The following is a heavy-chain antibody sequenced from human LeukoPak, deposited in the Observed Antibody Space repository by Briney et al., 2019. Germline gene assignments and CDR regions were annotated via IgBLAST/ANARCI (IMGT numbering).Heavy chain of an antibody. V-gene: IGHV1-69*05. CDR2: IIPIFGTA. CDR3: ARNGGITIFGVVPYFDY. D-gene: IGHD3-3*01. CDR1: GGTFSSYA. J-gene: IGHJ4*02. Sequence: ASVKVSCKASGGTFSSYAISWVRQAPGQGLGSMGGIIPIFGTANYAQKFQGRVTITTDESTSTAYMELSSLRSEDTAVYYCARNGGITIFGVVPYFDYWGQGTLVTVSS.